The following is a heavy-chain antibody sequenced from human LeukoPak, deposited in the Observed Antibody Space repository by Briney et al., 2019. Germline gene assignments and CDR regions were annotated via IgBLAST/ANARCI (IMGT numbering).Heavy chain of an antibody. D-gene: IGHD6-13*01. CDR1: GYTFTGYY. V-gene: IGHV1-2*02. Sequence: ASVKVSCKXSGYTFTGYYMHWVRQAPRQGLEWMGWINPNSGGTNYAQKFQGRVTMTRDTSISTAYMELSRLRSDDTAVYYCARVRIAAAGTALDYWGQGTLVTVSS. CDR3: ARVRIAAAGTALDY. J-gene: IGHJ4*02. CDR2: INPNSGGT.